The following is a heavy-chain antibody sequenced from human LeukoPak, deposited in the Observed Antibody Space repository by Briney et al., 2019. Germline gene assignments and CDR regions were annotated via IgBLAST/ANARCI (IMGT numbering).Heavy chain of an antibody. CDR1: GYTFTSYG. D-gene: IGHD7-27*01. J-gene: IGHJ6*03. V-gene: IGHV1-18*01. CDR3: ARESHSINWGSIRYYYYMDV. Sequence: AASVKVSCKASGYTFTSYGISWVRQAPGQGLEWMGWISAYNGNTNYAQKLQGRVTMTTDTSTSTAYMELRSLRSDGTAVYYCARESHSINWGSIRYYYYMDVWGKGTTVTVSS. CDR2: ISAYNGNT.